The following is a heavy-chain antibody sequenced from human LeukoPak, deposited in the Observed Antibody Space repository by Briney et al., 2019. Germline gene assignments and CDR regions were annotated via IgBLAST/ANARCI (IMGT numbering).Heavy chain of an antibody. CDR2: IYYSGST. V-gene: IGHV4-31*03. D-gene: IGHD6-13*01. CDR3: AREAAAGTVYFDY. CDR1: GGSISSGGYY. J-gene: IGHJ4*02. Sequence: SETLSLTCTVSGGSISSGGYYWSWIRQHPGKGLEWIGYIYYSGSTYYNPSLKSRVTISVDTSKNQFSLKLSSVTATDTAVYYCAREAAAGTVYFDYWGQGTLVTVSS.